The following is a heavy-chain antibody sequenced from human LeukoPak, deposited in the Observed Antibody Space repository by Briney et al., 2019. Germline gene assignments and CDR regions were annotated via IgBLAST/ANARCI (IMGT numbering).Heavy chain of an antibody. CDR1: GFTFSSYW. Sequence: AGGSLRLSCAASGFTFSSYWMSWVRQAPGKGLEWVANIKQDGSKKNYVDSVKGRFTISRDNAKNSLYLQMNSLRAEDTAAYYCATPLDYYDSSGYRQGGDWGQGTLVTVSS. CDR3: ATPLDYYDSSGYRQGGD. CDR2: IKQDGSKK. J-gene: IGHJ4*02. V-gene: IGHV3-7*03. D-gene: IGHD3-22*01.